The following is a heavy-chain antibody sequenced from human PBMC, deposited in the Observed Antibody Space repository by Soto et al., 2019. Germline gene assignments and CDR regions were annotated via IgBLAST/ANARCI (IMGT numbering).Heavy chain of an antibody. D-gene: IGHD3-22*01. J-gene: IGHJ4*02. CDR2: IYYSGST. CDR1: GGSISSGDYY. Sequence: QVQLQESGPGLVKPSQTLSLTCTVSGGSISSGDYYWSWIRQPPGKGLEWIGYIYYSGSTYYNPSLKSRVTISVDPSKNQFSLKLSSVTAADTAVYYCARSYYYDSSGYYPPTHWGQGTLVTVSS. V-gene: IGHV4-30-4*01. CDR3: ARSYYYDSSGYYPPTH.